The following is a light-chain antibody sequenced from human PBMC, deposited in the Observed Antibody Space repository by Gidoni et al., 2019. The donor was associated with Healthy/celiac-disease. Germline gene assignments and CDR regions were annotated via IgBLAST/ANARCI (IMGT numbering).Light chain of an antibody. Sequence: DIQMTQTPSTLSASVGDRVPITCRASQSSSSWLAWYQQKPGKAPKLLIYKASSLESGVPSRFSGSGSGTEFTLTISGLQADDFATYYCQQYNSYSRTFGQGTKVEIK. CDR3: QQYNSYSRT. J-gene: IGKJ1*01. CDR1: QSSSSW. CDR2: KAS. V-gene: IGKV1-5*03.